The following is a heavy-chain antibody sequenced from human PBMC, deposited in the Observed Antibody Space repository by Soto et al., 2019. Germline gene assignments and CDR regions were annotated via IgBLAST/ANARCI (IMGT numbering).Heavy chain of an antibody. CDR2: ISSSSSTI. CDR1: GFTFSSYS. D-gene: IGHD3-16*01. V-gene: IGHV3-48*02. Sequence: EVQLVESGGGLVQPGGSLRLSCAASGFTFSSYSMNWVRRAPGKGLEGVSYISSSSSTIYYADSVKGRFTISRHNAKNSLYLQMNSLRDEDTAVYYCARRGSYGKGFDYWGQGTLVTVSS. CDR3: ARRGSYGKGFDY. J-gene: IGHJ4*02.